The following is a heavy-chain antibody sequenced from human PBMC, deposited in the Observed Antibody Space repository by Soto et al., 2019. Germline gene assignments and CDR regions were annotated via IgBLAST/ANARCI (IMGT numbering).Heavy chain of an antibody. D-gene: IGHD6-13*01. Sequence: QVQLVQSGAEVKKPGSSVKVSCKASGGTFSSYTISWVRQAPGQGLEWMGRIIPILGIANYAQKFQGRVTITEDKSTSTAYMELSSLRSEDTAVYYCARGKGYSSPVDDYWGQGTLVTVSS. CDR3: ARGKGYSSPVDDY. CDR1: GGTFSSYT. V-gene: IGHV1-69*02. J-gene: IGHJ4*02. CDR2: IIPILGIA.